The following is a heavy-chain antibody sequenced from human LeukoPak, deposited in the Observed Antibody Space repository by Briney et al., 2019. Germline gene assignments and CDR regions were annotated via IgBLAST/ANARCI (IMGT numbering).Heavy chain of an antibody. V-gene: IGHV3-66*01. CDR2: IYSGGST. D-gene: IGHD5-12*01. J-gene: IGHJ3*02. CDR1: GFTVSTNY. CDR3: ARVQGETLPTNAFDI. Sequence: GGSLRLSCAASGFTVSTNYMSWVRQAPGKGLEWVSVIYSGGSTYYADPVKGRFTISRDNSKNTLYLQMNSLRAEDTAVYYCARVQGETLPTNAFDIWGQGTMVTISS.